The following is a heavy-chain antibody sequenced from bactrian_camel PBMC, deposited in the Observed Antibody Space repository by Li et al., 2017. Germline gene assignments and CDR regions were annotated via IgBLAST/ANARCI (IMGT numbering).Heavy chain of an antibody. V-gene: IGHV3S40*01. J-gene: IGHJ4*01. Sequence: DVQLVESGGGLVQPGGSLRLSCAASGFTFSGHFMSWVRQAPGKGLEWVSRNDSDSGTTYYADSVKGRFTISRDNAKNTVYLQMNSLKSEDTARYFCTLFDYWGQGTQVTVS. CDR2: NDSDSGTT. CDR3: TLFDY. CDR1: GFTFSGHF.